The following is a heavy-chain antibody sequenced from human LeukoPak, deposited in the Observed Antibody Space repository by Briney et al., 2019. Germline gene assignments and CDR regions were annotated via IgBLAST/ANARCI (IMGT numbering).Heavy chain of an antibody. CDR1: GYSFTSYW. CDR3: ARRIYCIGGSCSWFDP. D-gene: IGHD2-15*01. V-gene: IGHV5-51*01. Sequence: GESLKISCKGSGYSFTSYWIGWVRQMPGKGVEWMGIVYPGDSDTRYSPSFQGQVTISADKSISTAYLQWSSLKASDTAMYYCARRIYCIGGSCSWFDPWGQGTLVTVSS. J-gene: IGHJ5*02. CDR2: VYPGDSDT.